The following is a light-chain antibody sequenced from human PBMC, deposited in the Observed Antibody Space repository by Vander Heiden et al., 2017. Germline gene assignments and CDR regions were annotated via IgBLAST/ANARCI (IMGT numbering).Light chain of an antibody. Sequence: SYELTQPPSVSVSPGRTASITCSGDTMGDKYACWYQQKPGQSPVLVIYQDSKRSSGIPERFSGSNSGNTATLTISGTQAMDEADYYCQAWDSSLVVFGGGTKLTVL. CDR3: QAWDSSLVV. CDR2: QDS. CDR1: TMGDKY. J-gene: IGLJ2*01. V-gene: IGLV3-1*01.